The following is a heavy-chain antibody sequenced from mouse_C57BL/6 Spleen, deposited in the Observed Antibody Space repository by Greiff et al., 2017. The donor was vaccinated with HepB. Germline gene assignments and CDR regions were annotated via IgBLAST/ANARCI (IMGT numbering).Heavy chain of an antibody. D-gene: IGHD3-2*02. J-gene: IGHJ3*01. CDR1: GFTFSDYY. CDR3: ARQGDSSGYEAWFAY. CDR2: ISNGGGST. Sequence: EVKLVESGGGLVQPGGSLKLSCAASGFTFSDYYMYWVRQTPEKRLEWVAYISNGGGSTYYPDTVKGRVTISRDNAKNTLYLQMSRLKSEDTAMYYCARQGDSSGYEAWFAYWGQGTLVTVSA. V-gene: IGHV5-12*01.